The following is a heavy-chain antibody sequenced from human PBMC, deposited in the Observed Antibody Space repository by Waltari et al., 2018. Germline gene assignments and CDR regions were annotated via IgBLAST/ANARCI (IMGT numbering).Heavy chain of an antibody. V-gene: IGHV3-30*18. Sequence: VQLVESGGGVVQSGTSLRLSCAASGFSFSSYDMHWVRQAPGKGLEWVAVISHGVTKEKYAESVKGRFTISRDNSKNTVCLQMRRLRTEDTALYYCAKGSRSSSRTPPDGGGPWGQGTLVTVSS. D-gene: IGHD6-13*01. J-gene: IGHJ5*02. CDR2: ISHGVTKE. CDR1: GFSFSSYD. CDR3: AKGSRSSSRTPPDGGGP.